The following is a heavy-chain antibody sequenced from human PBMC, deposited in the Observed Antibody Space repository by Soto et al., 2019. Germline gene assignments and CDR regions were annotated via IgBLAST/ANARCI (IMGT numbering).Heavy chain of an antibody. CDR2: ISGSGGST. CDR3: AKVFGWELLLNETIDYYYYGMDV. Sequence: GVSLRLSCAASGFTFSSYAMSWVRQAPGKGLEWVSAISGSGGSTYYADSVKGRFTISRDNSKNTLYLQMNSLRAEDTAVYYCAKVFGWELLLNETIDYYYYGMDVWGQGTTVTVSS. D-gene: IGHD1-26*01. CDR1: GFTFSSYA. V-gene: IGHV3-23*01. J-gene: IGHJ6*02.